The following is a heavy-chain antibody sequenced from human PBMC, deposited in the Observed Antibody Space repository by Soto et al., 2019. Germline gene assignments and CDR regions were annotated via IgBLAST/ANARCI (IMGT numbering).Heavy chain of an antibody. J-gene: IGHJ4*02. V-gene: IGHV3-23*01. CDR3: AKARRIVLMVYAIPAGFDY. CDR2: ISGSGGST. Sequence: PGGSLRLSCAASGSTFSSYAMSWVRQAPGKGLEWVSAISGSGGSTYYADSVKGRFTISRDNSKNTLYLQMNSLRAEDTAVYYCAKARRIVLMVYAIPAGFDYWGQGTLVTVSS. CDR1: GSTFSSYA. D-gene: IGHD2-8*01.